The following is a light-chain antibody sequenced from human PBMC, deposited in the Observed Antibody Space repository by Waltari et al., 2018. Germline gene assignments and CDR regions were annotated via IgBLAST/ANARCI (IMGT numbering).Light chain of an antibody. V-gene: IGLV1-44*01. Sequence: QSVLTQPPTASGAPGQRVTITCSIGSSNIGSNTVNWYQQFPGTAPKLLMFNDDPRASGCPGRFSGARSVTSASLAISGLQSEDEATYYCAAWDDTLHGLFGGGTTLTVL. J-gene: IGLJ3*02. CDR1: SSNIGSNT. CDR3: AAWDDTLHGL. CDR2: NDD.